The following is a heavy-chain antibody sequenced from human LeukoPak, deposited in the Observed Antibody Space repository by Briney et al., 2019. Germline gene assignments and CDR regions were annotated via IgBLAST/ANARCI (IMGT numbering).Heavy chain of an antibody. D-gene: IGHD1-1*01. J-gene: IGHJ6*03. Sequence: PGGSLRFSCAASGFTFDDYAMTWVRQVPGKGLEWVSSIDWSGGNTGAAESVKGRFTISRDSAKNSLYLQMNSLRAEDTALYYCARVIRDWNGGHYNYYYYMDVWGKGTTVTVSS. V-gene: IGHV3-20*04. CDR3: ARVIRDWNGGHYNYYYYMDV. CDR1: GFTFDDYA. CDR2: IDWSGGNT.